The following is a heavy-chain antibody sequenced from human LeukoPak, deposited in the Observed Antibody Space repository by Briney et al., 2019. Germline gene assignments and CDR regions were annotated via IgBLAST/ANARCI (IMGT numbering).Heavy chain of an antibody. Sequence: PGGSLRLSCAASGFTFSSYSMNWVRQAPGKGLEWVSGISWNSGNIGYADSVKGRFTISRDNAKNSLYLQMNSLRAEDTALYYCAKDMDGSSWSGFDYWGQGTLVTVSS. V-gene: IGHV3-9*01. CDR1: GFTFSSYS. J-gene: IGHJ4*02. CDR3: AKDMDGSSWSGFDY. D-gene: IGHD6-13*01. CDR2: ISWNSGNI.